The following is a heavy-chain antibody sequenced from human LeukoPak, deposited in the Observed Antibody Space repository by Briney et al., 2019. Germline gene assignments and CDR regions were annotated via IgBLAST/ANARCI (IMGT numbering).Heavy chain of an antibody. D-gene: IGHD3-10*01. CDR1: GYTFTSYG. CDR2: ISAFNGNT. Sequence: GASVKVSCKASGYTFTSYGISWVRQAPGQGLEWMGWISAFNGNTNYAQKLQGRVTMTTDTSTSTAYMELRSLRSDDTAVYYCARVRGVIISHWFDPWGQGTLVTVSS. CDR3: ARVRGVIISHWFDP. J-gene: IGHJ5*02. V-gene: IGHV1-18*01.